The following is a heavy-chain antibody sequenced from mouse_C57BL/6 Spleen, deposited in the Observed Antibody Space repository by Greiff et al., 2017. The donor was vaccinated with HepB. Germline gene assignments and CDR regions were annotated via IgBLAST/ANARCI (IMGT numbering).Heavy chain of an antibody. Sequence: DVMLVESGGGLVKPGGSLKLSCAASGFTFSDYGMHWVRQAPEKGLEWVAYISSGSSTIYYADTVKGRFTISRDNAKNTLFLQMTSLRSEDTAMYYCARGGYYCSTWYFDVWGTGTTVTVSS. D-gene: IGHD1-1*01. CDR3: ARGGYYCSTWYFDV. V-gene: IGHV5-17*01. CDR2: ISSGSSTI. CDR1: GFTFSDYG. J-gene: IGHJ1*03.